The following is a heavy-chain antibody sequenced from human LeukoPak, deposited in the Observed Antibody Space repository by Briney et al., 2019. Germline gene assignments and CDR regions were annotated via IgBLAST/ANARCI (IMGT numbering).Heavy chain of an antibody. V-gene: IGHV3-21*01. J-gene: IGHJ4*02. CDR2: ISSSRSYI. Sequence: PGGSLRLSCAASGFTFSSYSMNWVRQAPGKGLECVSSISSSRSYIYYADSVKGRFTISRENPKNSLYLQMNSLRAEDTAVYYCARGGSTTYGIDYWGQGTLVTVSS. D-gene: IGHD3-16*01. CDR1: GFTFSSYS. CDR3: ARGGSTTYGIDY.